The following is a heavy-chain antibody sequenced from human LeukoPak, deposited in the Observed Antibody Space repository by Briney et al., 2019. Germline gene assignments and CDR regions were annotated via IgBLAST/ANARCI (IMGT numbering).Heavy chain of an antibody. CDR2: INPNSGGT. J-gene: IGHJ3*02. V-gene: IGHV1-2*02. D-gene: IGHD3-22*01. CDR1: GYTFTGYY. CDR3: AANYYYDSSGYSADAFDI. Sequence: VASVTVSCKASGYTFTGYYMHWVRQAPGQGLEWMGWINPNSGGTNYAQKFQGRVTMTRDTSISTAYMELSRLRSDDTAVYYCAANYYYDSSGYSADAFDIWGQGTMVTVSS.